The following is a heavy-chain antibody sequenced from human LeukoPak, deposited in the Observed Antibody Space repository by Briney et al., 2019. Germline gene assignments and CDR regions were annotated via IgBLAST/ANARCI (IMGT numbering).Heavy chain of an antibody. CDR2: INHSGST. CDR1: GGSFSGFY. D-gene: IGHD1-7*01. J-gene: IGHJ5*02. CDR3: ARGGIAGTVLYNWFDP. V-gene: IGHV4-34*01. Sequence: SETLSLTCGVYGGSFSGFYWNWIRQPPGKGLEWIGEINHSGSTNYNPSLKSRLTISVDTSKNQFSLKLSSVTAADTAVYYCARGGIAGTVLYNWFDPWGQGTLVTVSS.